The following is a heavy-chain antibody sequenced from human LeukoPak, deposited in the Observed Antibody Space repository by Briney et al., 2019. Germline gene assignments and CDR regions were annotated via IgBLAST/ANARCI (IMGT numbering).Heavy chain of an antibody. CDR3: ARARGYCSSTSCYEGGFDY. V-gene: IGHV3-74*01. Sequence: GGSLRLSCAASGFTFSSYWMHWVRQAPGKGLVWVSRINSDGSSTSYADSVKGRFTISRDNAKNTLYLQMNSLIAEDTAVYYCARARGYCSSTSCYEGGFDYWGQGTLVTVSS. CDR1: GFTFSSYW. D-gene: IGHD2-2*01. CDR2: INSDGSST. J-gene: IGHJ4*02.